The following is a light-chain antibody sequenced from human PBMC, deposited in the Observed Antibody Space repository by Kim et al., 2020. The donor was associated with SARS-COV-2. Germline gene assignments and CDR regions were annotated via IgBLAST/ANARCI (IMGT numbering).Light chain of an antibody. V-gene: IGKV4-1*01. Sequence: RATINCKSSQSVFFSSDNKNFVAWYQQKPGQPPKLLIYWASTRESGVPARFSGSGSGTDFTLTISSLQAEDVAVYYCQQYYSSPLTFGGGTKLEI. CDR1: QSVFFSSDNKNF. CDR2: WAS. J-gene: IGKJ4*01. CDR3: QQYYSSPLT.